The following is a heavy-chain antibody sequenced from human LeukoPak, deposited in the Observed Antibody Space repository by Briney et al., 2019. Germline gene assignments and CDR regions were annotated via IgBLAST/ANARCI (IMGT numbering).Heavy chain of an antibody. CDR2: ICYSGST. V-gene: IGHV4-59*01. Sequence: SETLSLTCTVSGGSISSYYWSWTRQPPGKGLEWIGYICYSGSTNYNPSLKSRVTISVDTSKNQFSLKLSSVTAADTAVYYCARERYNWNDWGQGTLVTVSS. CDR1: GGSISSYY. D-gene: IGHD1-1*01. CDR3: ARERYNWND. J-gene: IGHJ4*02.